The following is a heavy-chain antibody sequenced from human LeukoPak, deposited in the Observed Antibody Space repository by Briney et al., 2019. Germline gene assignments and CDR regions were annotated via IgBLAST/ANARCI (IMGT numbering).Heavy chain of an antibody. J-gene: IGHJ4*02. CDR3: ARAGEYYDSSGYSGIYY. V-gene: IGHV3-15*01. CDR2: IKSRGDGETR. Sequence: PGGSLRLSCAASGFTFSIAWMSWVRQAPGKGLEWVGRIKSRGDGETRDYAAPVKDRFIISRDDSKNTLYLQMNSLRTEDTAVYYCARAGEYYDSSGYSGIYYWGQGTLVTVSS. CDR1: GFTFSIAW. D-gene: IGHD3-22*01.